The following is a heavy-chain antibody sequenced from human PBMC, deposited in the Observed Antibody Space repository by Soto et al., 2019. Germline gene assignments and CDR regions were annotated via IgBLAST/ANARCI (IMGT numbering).Heavy chain of an antibody. D-gene: IGHD4-17*01. CDR1: GFTFSSYS. J-gene: IGHJ6*02. CDR3: ARAHDYGDYFYYYGMDV. Sequence: EVQLVESGGGLVKPGGSLRLSCAASGFTFSSYSMNWVRQAPGKGLEWVSSISSSSSYIYYADSVKGRFTISRDNANNALYLQMNSLRAEDTAVYYCARAHDYGDYFYYYGMDVWGQGTTVTVSS. V-gene: IGHV3-21*01. CDR2: ISSSSSYI.